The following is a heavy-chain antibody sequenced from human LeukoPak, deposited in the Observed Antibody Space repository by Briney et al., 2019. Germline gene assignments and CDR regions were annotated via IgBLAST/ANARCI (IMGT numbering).Heavy chain of an antibody. CDR2: INHSGST. D-gene: IGHD3-10*01. J-gene: IGHJ4*02. V-gene: IGHV4-34*01. Sequence: SETLSLTCAVYGGSFSGYYWSWIRQPPGKGLEWIGGINHSGSTNYNPSLKSRVTISVDTSKNQFSLKLSSVTAADTAVYYCARGRVRVLGVIISYYFDYWGQGTLVTVSS. CDR3: ARGRVRVLGVIISYYFDY. CDR1: GGSFSGYY.